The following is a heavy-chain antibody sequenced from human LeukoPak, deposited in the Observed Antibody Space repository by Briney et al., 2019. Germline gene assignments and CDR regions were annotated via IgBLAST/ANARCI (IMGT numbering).Heavy chain of an antibody. CDR1: GYSFPMYW. D-gene: IGHD1-26*01. CDR2: IYPGDSDT. J-gene: IGHJ4*02. Sequence: GESLRISCRASGYSFPMYWIGWVRQMPGRGLEWMGIIYPGDSDTRYSPSFQGQVTISVDESINSVYLQWSSLQASDTAIYYCARQDSGSYFQYSDYWGQGTQVTVSS. CDR3: ARQDSGSYFQYSDY. V-gene: IGHV5-51*01.